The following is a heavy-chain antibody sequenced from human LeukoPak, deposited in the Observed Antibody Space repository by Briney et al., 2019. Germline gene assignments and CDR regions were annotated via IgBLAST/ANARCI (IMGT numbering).Heavy chain of an antibody. CDR2: IIPIFGTA. D-gene: IGHD4-17*01. Sequence: SVKVSCKASGGTFSSYAISWVRQAPGQGLEWMGGIIPIFGTANYAQKFQGRVTITADESTSTAYMELSSLRSEDTAVYYCARKSTVRGGYGFLYFDYWGQGTLVTVSS. CDR1: GGTFSSYA. V-gene: IGHV1-69*13. J-gene: IGHJ4*02. CDR3: ARKSTVRGGYGFLYFDY.